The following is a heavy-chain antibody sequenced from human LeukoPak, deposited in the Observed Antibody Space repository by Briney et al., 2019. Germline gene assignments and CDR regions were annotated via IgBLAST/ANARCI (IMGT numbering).Heavy chain of an antibody. V-gene: IGHV3-23*01. CDR2: VSGSGAYK. CDR3: AKSGDSSGHFGGDAFDI. Sequence: GGSLRLSCEASGFTLSSHAMAWVRQAPGKGLEWVSGVSGSGAYKYYPDSVKGRFTISRDNSKNTVDLQMNSLRAEDTAVYYCAKSGDSSGHFGGDAFDIWGQGTMVTVSS. D-gene: IGHD3-22*01. CDR1: GFTLSSHA. J-gene: IGHJ3*02.